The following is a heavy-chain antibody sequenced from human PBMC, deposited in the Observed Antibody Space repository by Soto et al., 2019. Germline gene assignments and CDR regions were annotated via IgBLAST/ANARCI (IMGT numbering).Heavy chain of an antibody. CDR3: AREPSGSQSLYSSGWYDYYYYGMDV. V-gene: IGHV1-18*01. CDR2: ISAYNGNT. D-gene: IGHD6-19*01. J-gene: IGHJ6*02. CDR1: GYTFTSYG. Sequence: ASVKVSCKASGYTFTSYGISWVRQAPGQGLEWMGWISAYNGNTNYAQKLQGRVTMTTDTSTSTAYMELRSLRSDDTAVYYCAREPSGSQSLYSSGWYDYYYYGMDVWGQGTTVTVSS.